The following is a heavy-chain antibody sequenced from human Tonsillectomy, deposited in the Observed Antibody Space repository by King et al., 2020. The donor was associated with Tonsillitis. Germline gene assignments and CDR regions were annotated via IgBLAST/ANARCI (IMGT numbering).Heavy chain of an antibody. Sequence: QLQESGPGLVKPSETLSITCTVSGGSISSSSYYWGWIRQPPGQGLEWIGSIYYSGRTYYNPSLKSRVTISVDTSKNQFSLKLSSVTAADTAVYYCARHTLAGGNAPDDAFDIWGQGTMVTVSS. V-gene: IGHV4-39*01. J-gene: IGHJ3*02. D-gene: IGHD4-23*01. CDR2: IYYSGRT. CDR3: ARHTLAGGNAPDDAFDI. CDR1: GGSISSSSYY.